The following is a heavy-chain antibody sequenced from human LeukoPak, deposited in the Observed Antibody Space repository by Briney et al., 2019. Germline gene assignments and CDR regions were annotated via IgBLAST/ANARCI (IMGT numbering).Heavy chain of an antibody. D-gene: IGHD2-21*01. Sequence: PWGSLRLSCAASGFTFSSYAMSWVRQAPGKGLEWVSAISGSGVITYYADSVKGRFTISRDTSKNTLYLQMKTLRAEDTALYYCAKGFITYYDYWGQGTLVTVSS. CDR2: ISGSGVIT. J-gene: IGHJ4*02. CDR3: AKGFITYYDY. CDR1: GFTFSSYA. V-gene: IGHV3-23*01.